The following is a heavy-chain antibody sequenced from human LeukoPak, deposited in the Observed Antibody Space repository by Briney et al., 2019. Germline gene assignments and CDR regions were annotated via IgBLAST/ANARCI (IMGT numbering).Heavy chain of an antibody. CDR1: GFTFNNYA. Sequence: GGSLRLSCTAAGFTFNNYAMSWVRQAPGKGLEWVSHISDSGGKTYYADSVKGRFTISRDNAKNSLYLQMNSLRAEDTAVYYCARVDYSNYLLIYYYYYMDVWGKGTTVTVSS. J-gene: IGHJ6*03. CDR2: ISDSGGKT. V-gene: IGHV3-23*01. CDR3: ARVDYSNYLLIYYYYYMDV. D-gene: IGHD4-11*01.